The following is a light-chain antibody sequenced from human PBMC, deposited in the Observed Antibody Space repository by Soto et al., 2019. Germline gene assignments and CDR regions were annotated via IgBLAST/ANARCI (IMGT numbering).Light chain of an antibody. Sequence: QSALTQPRSVSGSPGQSVTISCTGTSSDVGGYNYVSWYQQHPGKAPKLMIFDVSKRPSGVPDRFSGSKSGNTASLTISGIQADDEADYYCCSYAGSYVVFGGGTKLTVL. J-gene: IGLJ2*01. CDR2: DVS. CDR1: SSDVGGYNY. CDR3: CSYAGSYVV. V-gene: IGLV2-11*01.